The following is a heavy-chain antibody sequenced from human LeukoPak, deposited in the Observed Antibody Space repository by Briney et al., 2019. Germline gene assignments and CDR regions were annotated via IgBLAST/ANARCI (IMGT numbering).Heavy chain of an antibody. J-gene: IGHJ6*02. D-gene: IGHD1-1*01. Sequence: GGSLRLSCAASGFTFSSYWMHRVRQAPGKGLVWVSRINSDGSSTSYADSVKGRFTISRDNAKNTLYLHMNSLRAEDTAVYYCARDYGQYDPPYYYYYGMDVWGQGTTVTVSS. V-gene: IGHV3-74*01. CDR1: GFTFSSYW. CDR2: INSDGSST. CDR3: ARDYGQYDPPYYYYYGMDV.